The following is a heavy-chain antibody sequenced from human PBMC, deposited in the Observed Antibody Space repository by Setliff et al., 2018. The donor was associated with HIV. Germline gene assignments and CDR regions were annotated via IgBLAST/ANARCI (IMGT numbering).Heavy chain of an antibody. CDR1: GFTFSSYS. J-gene: IGHJ4*02. CDR2: ISSSGTTI. Sequence: GGSLRLSCAASGFTFSSYSMNWVRQAPGKRLEWVSYISSSGTTIYYADSVKGRFTISRDNAKNSLYLQMNSLRAEDTAVYYCARPNYYDSSGSFDYWGQGTLVTVSS. D-gene: IGHD3-22*01. CDR3: ARPNYYDSSGSFDY. V-gene: IGHV3-48*04.